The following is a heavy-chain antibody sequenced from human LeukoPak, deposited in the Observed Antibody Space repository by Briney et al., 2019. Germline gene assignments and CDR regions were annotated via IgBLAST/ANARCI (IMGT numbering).Heavy chain of an antibody. D-gene: IGHD4-11*01. V-gene: IGHV3-30*02. CDR1: GFNFRSYG. J-gene: IGHJ4*02. CDR2: VRYDGYNK. Sequence: PGGSLRLSCAASGFNFRSYGIHWVRQAPGRGLEWVAFVRYDGYNKCYGDFVKGRFTISRDNSKNTLYLQMDSLRAEDTAVYYCAKGYSDYFDYWGQGTLVTVSS. CDR3: AKGYSDYFDY.